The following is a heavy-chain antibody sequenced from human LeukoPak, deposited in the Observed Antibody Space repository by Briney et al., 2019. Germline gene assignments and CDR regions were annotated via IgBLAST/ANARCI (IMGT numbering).Heavy chain of an antibody. Sequence: ASVKVSCKASGYTFTRHGISWVRQAPGQGLEWMGWISGYNGDTKYAQNFQGRVTITTDTSTTTVYMELRSLRSDDTAVYYCARDPSNTSGNNPYFDYWGQGTPVTVSS. CDR3: ARDPSNTSGNNPYFDY. J-gene: IGHJ4*02. CDR2: ISGYNGDT. V-gene: IGHV1-18*04. CDR1: GYTFTRHG. D-gene: IGHD6-19*01.